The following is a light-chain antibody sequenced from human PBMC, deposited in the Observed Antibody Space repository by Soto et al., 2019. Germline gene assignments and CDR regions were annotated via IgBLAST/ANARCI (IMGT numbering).Light chain of an antibody. J-gene: IGKJ1*01. CDR1: QSVRSN. Sequence: EIVMTQSSATLSVSPGERATLSCRARQSVRSNLAWYQQKPGQAPRLLIYGASTMATGIPARFSGSGSGIEFTLTISSLQSEDVAVYYCQQYNNWPRTFGQGTKVDIK. CDR3: QQYNNWPRT. V-gene: IGKV3-15*01. CDR2: GAS.